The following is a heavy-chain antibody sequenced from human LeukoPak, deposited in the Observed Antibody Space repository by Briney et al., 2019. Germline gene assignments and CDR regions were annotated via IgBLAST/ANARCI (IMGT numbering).Heavy chain of an antibody. D-gene: IGHD3-10*01. V-gene: IGHV3-23*01. J-gene: IGHJ4*02. CDR1: GFTFSSYT. CDR2: ISHTSEYT. Sequence: GGSLRLSCAASGFTFSSYTMSWVRQAPGKGLEWVSAISHTSEYTYHADSVRGRFTISRDNSKNTLYLQMNSLRAEDTAMYYCAKGSSAGRPYYFDYWGQGTLVTVSS. CDR3: AKGSSAGRPYYFDY.